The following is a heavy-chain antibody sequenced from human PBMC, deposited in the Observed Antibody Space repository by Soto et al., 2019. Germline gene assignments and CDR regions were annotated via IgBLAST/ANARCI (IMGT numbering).Heavy chain of an antibody. V-gene: IGHV1-69*01. CDR1: GGTFSSYA. D-gene: IGHD2-2*01. J-gene: IGHJ6*02. Sequence: QVQLVQSGAEVKKPGSSVKVSCKASGGTFSSYAISWVRQAPGQGLEWMGGIIPIFGTANYAQKFQGRVTINADESTSTGYMELGSLRSEDTAVYYCAREGYCSSTSGRGMDVWGQGTTVTVSS. CDR3: AREGYCSSTSGRGMDV. CDR2: IIPIFGTA.